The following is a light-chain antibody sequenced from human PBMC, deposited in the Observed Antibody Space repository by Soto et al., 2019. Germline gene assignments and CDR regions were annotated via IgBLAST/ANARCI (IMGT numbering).Light chain of an antibody. V-gene: IGKV3-15*01. CDR3: QKYNSAPQT. Sequence: EILLTQSPGTLSLSPGERATLSCRASQSVSSHFAWYQQKSGQAPRIIIYGASTRATGIPARFSGSGSGTECTLTISSLQPEDFATYYCQKYNSAPQTLRQGTKVDIK. CDR2: GAS. CDR1: QSVSSH. J-gene: IGKJ1*01.